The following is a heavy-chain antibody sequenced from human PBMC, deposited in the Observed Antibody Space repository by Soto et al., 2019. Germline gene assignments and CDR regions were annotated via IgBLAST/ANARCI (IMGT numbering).Heavy chain of an antibody. CDR3: ARGGDIVVVVAGGRANYFDY. CDR2: INHSGSN. J-gene: IGHJ4*02. D-gene: IGHD2-15*01. CDR1: GGSFSGYY. Sequence: QVQLQQWGAGLLKPSETLSLTCAVYGGSFSGYYWSWIRQPPGKGLEWIGEINHSGSNNYDPSLKSRVTIAVDTSKNQFSLKLSSVSAADTAVYYCARGGDIVVVVAGGRANYFDYWCQGTPVPVSS. V-gene: IGHV4-34*01.